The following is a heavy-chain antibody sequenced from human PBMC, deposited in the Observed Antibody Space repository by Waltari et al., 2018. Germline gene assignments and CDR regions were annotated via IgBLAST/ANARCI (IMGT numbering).Heavy chain of an antibody. CDR3: ASHFEDYYYYMDV. J-gene: IGHJ6*03. Sequence: EVQLVESGGGLVTPGESLRLSCVASGFSFHSYTMNWVRQAPGKGLDWVSSIGANGDYIYYADSVKGRFTTSRDNARNSLYLQMTSLRVEDTAIYFCASHFEDYYYYMDVWGKGTTVTVSS. CDR2: IGANGDYI. V-gene: IGHV3-21*01. CDR1: GFSFHSYT.